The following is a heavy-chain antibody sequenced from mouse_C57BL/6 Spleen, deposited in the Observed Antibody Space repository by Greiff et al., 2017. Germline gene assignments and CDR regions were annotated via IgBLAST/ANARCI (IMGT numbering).Heavy chain of an antibody. CDR1: GYAFSSSW. CDR3: ARGGTTVVAHFDY. Sequence: QVQLQQSGPELVKPGASVKISCKASGYAFSSSWMNWVKQRPGKGLEWIGRIYPGDGDTNYNGKFKGKATLTADKSSSTAYMQLSSLTSEDSAVYFGARGGTTVVAHFDYWGQGTTLTVSS. V-gene: IGHV1-82*01. J-gene: IGHJ2*01. CDR2: IYPGDGDT. D-gene: IGHD1-1*01.